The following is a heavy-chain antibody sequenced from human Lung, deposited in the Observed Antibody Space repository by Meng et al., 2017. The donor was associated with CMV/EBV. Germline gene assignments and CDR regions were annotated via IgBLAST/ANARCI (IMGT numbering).Heavy chain of an antibody. D-gene: IGHD6-13*01. Sequence: SVXVSXKASGYTLTYCYIHWVRQAPGQGLEWMGIINPSDNTTIYAQKCQGRVTMTRDTSTSNVYMELSSLRSDDTALYYCARDLGYISSWYFQYDFDCLGQGXLVTVSS. CDR3: ARDLGYISSWYFQYDFDC. CDR2: INPSDNTT. CDR1: GYTLTYCY. V-gene: IGHV1-46*01. J-gene: IGHJ4*02.